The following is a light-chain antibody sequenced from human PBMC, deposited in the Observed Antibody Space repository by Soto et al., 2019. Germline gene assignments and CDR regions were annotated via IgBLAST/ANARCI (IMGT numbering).Light chain of an antibody. CDR2: AAS. Sequence: AIQMTQSPSSLSASVGDRVTITCRASQAIRNDLGWYQQKPGRAPKLLIYAASSLQSGVPSRFSGSGSGTDFTLTISSLQPEDFATYYCLQDYTYPFTFGPGTKVDIK. J-gene: IGKJ3*01. CDR1: QAIRND. V-gene: IGKV1-6*01. CDR3: LQDYTYPFT.